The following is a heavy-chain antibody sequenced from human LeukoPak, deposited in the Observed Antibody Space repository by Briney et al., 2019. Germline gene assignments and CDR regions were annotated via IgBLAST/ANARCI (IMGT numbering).Heavy chain of an antibody. V-gene: IGHV4-59*01. Sequence: SETLSLTCTVSGGSISSYYWSWIRQPPGKGLEWIGYIYYSGSTNYNPSLKSRVTISVDTSKNQFSLKLSSVTAADTAVYYCARVAYDCSGGSCYSRDTAIFDYRGQGTLVTVSS. CDR1: GGSISSYY. CDR2: IYYSGST. D-gene: IGHD2-15*01. CDR3: ARVAYDCSGGSCYSRDTAIFDY. J-gene: IGHJ4*02.